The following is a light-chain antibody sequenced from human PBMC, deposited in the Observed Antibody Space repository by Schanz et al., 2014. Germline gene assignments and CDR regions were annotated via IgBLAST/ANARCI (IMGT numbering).Light chain of an antibody. CDR2: GDN. CDR3: SSYTTNSAPGVV. CDR1: ATDIGGTYL. Sequence: QSALTQPASVSGSPGQSITISCTGTATDIGGTYLVSWYQQNPGEAPKLLILGDNHRPSGVSNRFSGSKSGNTASLTISGLQAEDEADYYCSSYTTNSAPGVVFGGGTKVTVL. V-gene: IGLV2-14*02. J-gene: IGLJ2*01.